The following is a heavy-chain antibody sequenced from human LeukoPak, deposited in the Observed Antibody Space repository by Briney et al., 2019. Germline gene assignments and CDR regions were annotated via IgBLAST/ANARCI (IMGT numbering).Heavy chain of an antibody. D-gene: IGHD3-10*02. V-gene: IGHV3-23*01. CDR2: ISPSGDIT. CDR3: AELGITMIGGV. J-gene: IGHJ6*04. Sequence: PGGTLRLSCAASGFTFSNHGMNWVRQAPGKGLEWVSGISPSGDITYYADSVKGRFTISRDNSKNTLYLQMNSLRAEDTAVYYCAELGITMIGGVWGKGTTVTISS. CDR1: GFTFSNHG.